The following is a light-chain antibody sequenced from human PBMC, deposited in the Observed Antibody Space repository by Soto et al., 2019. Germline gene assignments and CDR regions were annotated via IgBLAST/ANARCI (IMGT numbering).Light chain of an antibody. CDR1: QSVSDN. V-gene: IGKV3-15*01. Sequence: EIVLTQSPATLSVSPGERATLSCRASQSVSDNLAGYQQKRGQAPRLLIHGASTRATGIPARFSGSGSGTEFTFTISSLQSEDFAVYYCHQYDDWPPGYTFGQGTKLEV. CDR3: HQYDDWPPGYT. J-gene: IGKJ2*01. CDR2: GAS.